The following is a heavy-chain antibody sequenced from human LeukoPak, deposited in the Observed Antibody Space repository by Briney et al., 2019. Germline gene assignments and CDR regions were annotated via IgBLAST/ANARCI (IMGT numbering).Heavy chain of an antibody. CDR3: ARDSGTTGEVKFDP. J-gene: IGHJ5*02. V-gene: IGHV4-4*07. Sequence: SETLSLTCTVSGASISSYYWSWIRQPPGKGLEWIGRIYTSGSITYNPSLKSRVSMSVDTSKNQFSLKLSSVTAADTAVYYCARDSGTTGEVKFDPWGQGTLVTVSS. CDR2: IYTSGSI. D-gene: IGHD3-10*01. CDR1: GASISSYY.